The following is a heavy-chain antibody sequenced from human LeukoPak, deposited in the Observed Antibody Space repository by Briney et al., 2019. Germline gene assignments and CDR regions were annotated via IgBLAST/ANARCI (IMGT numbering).Heavy chain of an antibody. Sequence: GGSLRLSCAASGFTFSNYAMHWVRQAPGKGLEWVVVISYDGSDKYYADSVKGRFTISRDNSKNTLYLQMNSLRPEDTAVYYCARGAYYDFWSGYYYYYGMDVWGQGTTVTVSS. CDR1: GFTFSNYA. V-gene: IGHV3-30-3*01. J-gene: IGHJ6*02. D-gene: IGHD3-3*01. CDR2: ISYDGSDK. CDR3: ARGAYYDFWSGYYYYYGMDV.